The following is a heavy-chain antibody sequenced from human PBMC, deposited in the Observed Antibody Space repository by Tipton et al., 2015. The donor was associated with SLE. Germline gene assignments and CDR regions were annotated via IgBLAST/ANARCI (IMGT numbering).Heavy chain of an antibody. J-gene: IGHJ4*02. V-gene: IGHV4-61*02. CDR1: GGSISSGGHY. D-gene: IGHD4/OR15-4a*01. CDR3: TRGHGARYYFDF. CDR2: IHASGSSGST. Sequence: TLSLTCTVSGGSISSGGHYWSWIRQPAGKGLEWIGRIHASGSSGSTEYNPSLKSRVSMSLDTSKNQFSLNLTSVTAADTAVYYCTRGHGARYYFDFWGQGTLVTVSS.